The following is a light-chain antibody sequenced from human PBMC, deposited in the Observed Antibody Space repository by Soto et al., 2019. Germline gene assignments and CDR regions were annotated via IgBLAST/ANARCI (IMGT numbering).Light chain of an antibody. CDR2: DAS. CDR1: HDIGTY. CDR3: QQYDDLPI. Sequence: DIQMTQSPSSLSPSVGDRVTITCQASHDIGTYLNWYQQKPGKAPKLLIYDASNLETGVPSRFSGSGSGTDFTFTITSQQPEDIATYYCQQYDDLPIFGGGTKVEIK. J-gene: IGKJ4*01. V-gene: IGKV1-33*01.